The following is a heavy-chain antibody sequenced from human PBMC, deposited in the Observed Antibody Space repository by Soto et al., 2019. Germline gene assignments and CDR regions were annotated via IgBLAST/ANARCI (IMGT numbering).Heavy chain of an antibody. CDR2: ISWNSEVK. J-gene: IGHJ3*01. Sequence: EMHLVESGGGLVQPGRSLRLSCAASGFTFDDYAMHWVRQVPGKGLEWVSGISWNSEVKLYADTTKGRFGISRDNAKNSLYLQIDDLGVEDTAFYYCVKDRRFLEAWGAFDVWGQGTLVTVSS. V-gene: IGHV3-9*01. D-gene: IGHD3-3*01. CDR3: VKDRRFLEAWGAFDV. CDR1: GFTFDDYA.